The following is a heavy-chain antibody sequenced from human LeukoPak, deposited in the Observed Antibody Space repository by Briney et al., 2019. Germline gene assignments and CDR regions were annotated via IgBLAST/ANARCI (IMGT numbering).Heavy chain of an antibody. CDR2: INHSGST. CDR3: ARYLCRYFDY. CDR1: GGSFSGYY. J-gene: IGHJ4*02. V-gene: IGHV4-34*01. D-gene: IGHD2-8*01. Sequence: PSETLSLTCAVYGGSFSGYYWSWIRQPPGKGLEWIGEINHSGSTNYNPSLKSRVTISVDTSKNQFSLKLSSVTAADTAVYYCARYLCRYFDYWGQGTLVTVSS.